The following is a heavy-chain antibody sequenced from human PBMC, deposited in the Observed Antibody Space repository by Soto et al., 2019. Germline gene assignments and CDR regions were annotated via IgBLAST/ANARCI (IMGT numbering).Heavy chain of an antibody. CDR2: IYYSGST. CDR1: GGSVTSYY. J-gene: IGHJ6*02. CDR3: ARALYGSGVLDV. V-gene: IGHV4-59*02. D-gene: IGHD3-10*01. Sequence: SETLSLTCTVSGGSVTSYYWSCIRQPPGKALEWIGTIYYSGSTNYNPSLKSRVTISVDTSKNQFSLKLGSVTAADTAVYFCARALYGSGVLDVWGQGTTVT.